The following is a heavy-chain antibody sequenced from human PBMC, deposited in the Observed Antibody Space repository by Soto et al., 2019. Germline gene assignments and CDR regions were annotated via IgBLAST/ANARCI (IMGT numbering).Heavy chain of an antibody. J-gene: IGHJ5*02. V-gene: IGHV3-48*02. D-gene: IGHD3-3*01. CDR2: ISGSGKTI. CDR1: GFMFSQYN. CDR3: ARQARTTMSGVVLGWFDP. Sequence: PGGSLRLSCVASGFMFSQYNMNWVRLAPGKGLEWVSYISGSGKTIHYADSVKGRFTVSRDNAENSLYLQMNILRDEDTAVYYYARQARTTMSGVVLGWFDPWGQGTQVTVSS.